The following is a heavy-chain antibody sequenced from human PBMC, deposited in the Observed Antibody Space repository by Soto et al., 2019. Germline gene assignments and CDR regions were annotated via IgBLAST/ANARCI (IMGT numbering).Heavy chain of an antibody. Sequence: GGSMKLSCAASGLTFSSYGMHWVRKAPGKGLEWVAVIWYDGSNKYYADSVKGRFTISRDNSKNTLYLQMNSLRAEDTAVYYCARDGYCSGGSCYSVPVFDYWGQGTLVTVSS. CDR1: GLTFSSYG. CDR3: ARDGYCSGGSCYSVPVFDY. CDR2: IWYDGSNK. D-gene: IGHD2-15*01. V-gene: IGHV3-33*01. J-gene: IGHJ4*02.